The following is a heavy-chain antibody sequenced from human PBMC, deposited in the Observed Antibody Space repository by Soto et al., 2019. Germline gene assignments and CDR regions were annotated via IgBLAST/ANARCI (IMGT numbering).Heavy chain of an antibody. CDR2: ISAYNGNT. CDR1: GYTFTSYG. CDR3: ARGTVEQWLVVYYYGMDV. V-gene: IGHV1-18*01. D-gene: IGHD6-19*01. Sequence: ASVKVSCKASGYTFTSYGISWVRQAPGQGLEWMGWISAYNGNTNYAQKLQGRVTMTTDTPTSTAYMELRSLRSDDTAVYYCARGTVEQWLVVYYYGMDVWGQGTTVTVSS. J-gene: IGHJ6*02.